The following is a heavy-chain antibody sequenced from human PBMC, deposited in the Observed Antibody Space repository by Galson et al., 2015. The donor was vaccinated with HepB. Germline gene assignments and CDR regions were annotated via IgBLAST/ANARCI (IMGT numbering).Heavy chain of an antibody. CDR1: GGTFSSYA. D-gene: IGHD4-17*01. CDR2: IIPILGIA. Sequence: SVKVSCKASGGTFSSYAISWVRQAPGQGLEWMGGIIPILGIANYAQKFQGRVTITADKSTSTAYMELSSLRSEDTAVYYCASDRDYGDSTGGGEFDYWGQGTLVTVSS. CDR3: ASDRDYGDSTGGGEFDY. V-gene: IGHV1-69*10. J-gene: IGHJ4*02.